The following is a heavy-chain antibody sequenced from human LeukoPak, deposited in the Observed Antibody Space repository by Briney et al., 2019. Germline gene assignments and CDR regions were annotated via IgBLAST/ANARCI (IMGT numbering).Heavy chain of an antibody. Sequence: SVKVSCKASGGTFSSYATSWVRQAPGQGLEWMGGIIPIFGTANYAQKLQGRVTITADESTSTAYMELSSLRSEDTAVYYCASEKSYCGGDCYSDFDYWGQGTLVTVSS. CDR2: IIPIFGTA. D-gene: IGHD2-21*02. CDR3: ASEKSYCGGDCYSDFDY. CDR1: GGTFSSYA. V-gene: IGHV1-69*13. J-gene: IGHJ4*02.